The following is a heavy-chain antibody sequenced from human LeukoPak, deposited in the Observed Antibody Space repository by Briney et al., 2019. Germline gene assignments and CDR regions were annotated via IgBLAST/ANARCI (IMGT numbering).Heavy chain of an antibody. CDR3: PRQAYDILTGRPDAFDI. Sequence: PSETLSLTCTVSGGSITSSSYYWGWIRQPPGKGLEWIGSIYYSGTTYYNPSLKSRVTISADTSKNQFSLKLSSVTAADTVVYFRPRQAYDILTGRPDAFDIWGQGTMVTVSS. J-gene: IGHJ3*02. CDR2: IYYSGTT. D-gene: IGHD3-9*01. CDR1: GGSITSSSYY. V-gene: IGHV4-39*01.